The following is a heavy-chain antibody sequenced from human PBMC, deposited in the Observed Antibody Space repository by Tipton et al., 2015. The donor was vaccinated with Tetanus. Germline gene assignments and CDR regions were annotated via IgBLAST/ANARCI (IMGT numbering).Heavy chain of an antibody. J-gene: IGHJ4*02. V-gene: IGHV4-31*02. Sequence: LRLSCAASGFTLSRYTLNWVRQHPVKGLEWIGYIYYTGNTYYNPSLKSRVTISVDTSKNQFSLKLSSVTAADTAVYYCARRSVSARFDDWGQGTLVTVSS. D-gene: IGHD6-6*01. CDR3: ARRSVSARFDD. CDR1: GFTLSRYT. CDR2: IYYTGNT.